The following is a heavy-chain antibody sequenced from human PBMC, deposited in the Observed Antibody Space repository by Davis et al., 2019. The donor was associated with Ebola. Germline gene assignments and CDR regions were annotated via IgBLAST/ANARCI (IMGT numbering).Heavy chain of an antibody. D-gene: IGHD6-6*01. V-gene: IGHV3-23*01. CDR3: AKEPYHSSSSYGWCDP. CDR2: ISGSGGST. J-gene: IGHJ5*02. Sequence: PGGSLRPSCAVSGFTFSSYAMSWVRQAPGKGLEWVSAISGSGGSTYYADTVKGRFTISRDNSKNTLYLQMNSLRAEDTAVYYCAKEPYHSSSSYGWCDPWGQGTLVTVSS. CDR1: GFTFSSYA.